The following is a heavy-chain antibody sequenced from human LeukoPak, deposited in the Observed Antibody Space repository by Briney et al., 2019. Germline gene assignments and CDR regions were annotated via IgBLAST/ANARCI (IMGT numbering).Heavy chain of an antibody. CDR1: ALTFSSYS. Sequence: GGSLRLSCTASALTFSSYSMNWVRQAPEKGLEWVSFISSSSTYIYYADSVKGRFTISRDNAKNSLYLQMNSLRAEDTAVYYCARDLYSGSYYDIWGQGTMVTVSS. CDR2: ISSSSTYI. CDR3: ARDLYSGSYYDI. D-gene: IGHD1-26*01. J-gene: IGHJ3*02. V-gene: IGHV3-21*01.